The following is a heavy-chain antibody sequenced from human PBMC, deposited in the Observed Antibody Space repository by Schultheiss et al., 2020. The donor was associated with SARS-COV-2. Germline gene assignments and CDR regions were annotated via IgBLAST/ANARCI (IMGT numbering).Heavy chain of an antibody. V-gene: IGHV3-23*01. Sequence: GGSLRLSCAASGFSFSSYAMSWVRQAPGKGLEWVSAIVGSGGNTFYADSVKGRFTIYRDNSKNTLYLQMNSLKTEDTAVYYCTTDFGIVGEGGDFWGQGTLVTVSS. CDR2: IVGSGGNT. D-gene: IGHD1-26*01. J-gene: IGHJ4*02. CDR3: TTDFGIVGEGGDF. CDR1: GFSFSSYA.